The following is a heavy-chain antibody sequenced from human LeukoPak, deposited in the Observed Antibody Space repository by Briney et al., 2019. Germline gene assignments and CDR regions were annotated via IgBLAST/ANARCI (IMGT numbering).Heavy chain of an antibody. Sequence: PGGSLRLSCAASGFTFSNYAMSWVRQAPGKGLEWVSGISGSGVNTYYADSVKGRLTISRDNSKNTLYLQMNSLRAEDTAVYYCAAPFKTTAPNARKWGDAAFDIWGQGTTVTVSS. V-gene: IGHV3-23*01. CDR3: AAPFKTTAPNARKWGDAAFDI. CDR1: GFTFSNYA. D-gene: IGHD4-17*01. J-gene: IGHJ3*02. CDR2: ISGSGVNT.